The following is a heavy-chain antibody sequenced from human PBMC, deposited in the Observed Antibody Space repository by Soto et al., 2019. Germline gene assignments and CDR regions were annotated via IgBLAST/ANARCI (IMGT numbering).Heavy chain of an antibody. V-gene: IGHV1-69*01. CDR2: IIPIPGTA. D-gene: IGHD2-2*01. Sequence: QVQLVQSGAEVKKPGSSVKVSCKASGGTFSSYAISWVRQAPGQGLEWMGGIIPIPGTANYAQKFQGRVTITADESTRTGYMELSSLRSEATAVYYCARSQGSSTSLEIYYYYYYGMDVWGQGTTVTVSS. J-gene: IGHJ6*02. CDR3: ARSQGSSTSLEIYYYYYYGMDV. CDR1: GGTFSSYA.